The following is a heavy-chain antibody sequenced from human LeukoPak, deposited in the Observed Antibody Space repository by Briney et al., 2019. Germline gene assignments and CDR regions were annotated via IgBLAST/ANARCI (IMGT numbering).Heavy chain of an antibody. D-gene: IGHD2-2*01. CDR3: ARPRGPGYCSSTSCPNWFDP. CDR1: GFTFSSYT. Sequence: PGGSLRLSCAASGFTFSSYTVDWIRQAPGKGLEWVAFIRYDGSNEYYADSVKGRFTISRDNAKNSLYLQMNSLRVEDTAVYYCARPRGPGYCSSTSCPNWFDPWGQGTLVTVSS. J-gene: IGHJ5*02. CDR2: IRYDGSNE. V-gene: IGHV3-30*02.